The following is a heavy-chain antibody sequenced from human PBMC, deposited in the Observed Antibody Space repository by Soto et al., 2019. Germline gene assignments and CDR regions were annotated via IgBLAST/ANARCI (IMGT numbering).Heavy chain of an antibody. CDR3: VSVRGYGHASVPYS. CDR2: ISYDGGLQ. Sequence: QAHLVESGGGVVQPGRSLRLSCAASGFTFTSYGMHWVRQAPGTRLEWVAGISYDGGLQHYADSVKGRFTISRDNSKTMVLLQMNSLRAEDTAVYYCVSVRGYGHASVPYSWGQGTLVSVSS. CDR1: GFTFTSYG. J-gene: IGHJ4*02. D-gene: IGHD3-10*01. V-gene: IGHV3-30*03.